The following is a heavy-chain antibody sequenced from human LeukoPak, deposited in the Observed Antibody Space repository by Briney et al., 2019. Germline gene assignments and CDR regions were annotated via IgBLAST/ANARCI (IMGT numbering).Heavy chain of an antibody. J-gene: IGHJ5*02. Sequence: GGSLRLSCAASGFTFSSYTMNWVRQAPGKGLEWVGFIRSKAYGGTTEYAASVKGRFTISRDDSKSIAYLQMNSLKTEDTAVYYCTRGGSSWYDVGNWFDPWGQGTLVTVSS. V-gene: IGHV3-49*04. CDR3: TRGGSSWYDVGNWFDP. D-gene: IGHD6-13*01. CDR1: GFTFSSYT. CDR2: IRSKAYGGTT.